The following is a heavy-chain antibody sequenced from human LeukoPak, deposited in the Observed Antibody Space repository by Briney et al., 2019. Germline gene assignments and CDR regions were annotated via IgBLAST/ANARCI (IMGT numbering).Heavy chain of an antibody. V-gene: IGHV3-11*04. J-gene: IGHJ6*03. Sequence: GGSLRLSCAASGFNFSDYYMSCVRQAPGRGLEWISFFSSGDTNIKYADSVKGRFTISRDNAKNSLYLQMNSLRAEDTAVYFFAREIHSTGYYYAGGYMDVWGEGTTVTVSS. CDR1: GFNFSDYY. CDR3: AREIHSTGYYYAGGYMDV. D-gene: IGHD3-22*01. CDR2: FSSGDTNI.